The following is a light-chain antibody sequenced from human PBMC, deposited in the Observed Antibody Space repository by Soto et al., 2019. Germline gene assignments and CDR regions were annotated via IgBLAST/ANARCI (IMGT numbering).Light chain of an antibody. CDR1: QDIRNY. J-gene: IGKJ1*01. CDR3: QQYEKLVT. CDR2: DAS. V-gene: IGKV1-33*01. Sequence: DIQMTQSPSALSASTGDRVTITCQASQDIRNYLNWYQQKPGKAPKLLIYDASKLQTGVPSRFRGSGSGTTFTFIISSLQPEDFAIYYCQQYEKLVTFGQGTKV.